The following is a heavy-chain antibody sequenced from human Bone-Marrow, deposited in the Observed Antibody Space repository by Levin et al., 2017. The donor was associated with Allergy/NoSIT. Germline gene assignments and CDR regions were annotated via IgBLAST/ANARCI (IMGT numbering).Heavy chain of an antibody. V-gene: IGHV4-59*01. Sequence: TSETLSLTCTVSGGSISSYYWSWIRQPPGKGLEWIGYVFYSGSTNYNPSLKSRVTMSVDTSKNQFSLKLSSVTAADTALYYCARDRGPYSSTWGLHDHYYFMDVWGKGTTVTVSS. J-gene: IGHJ6*03. D-gene: IGHD6-13*01. CDR3: ARDRGPYSSTWGLHDHYYFMDV. CDR1: GGSISSYY. CDR2: VFYSGST.